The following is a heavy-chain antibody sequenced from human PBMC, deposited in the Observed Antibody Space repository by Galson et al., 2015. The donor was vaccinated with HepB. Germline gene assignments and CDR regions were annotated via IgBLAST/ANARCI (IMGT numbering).Heavy chain of an antibody. J-gene: IGHJ4*02. CDR2: IHSGGST. Sequence: SLRLSCAASGFTASSNYMSWVRQAPGKGLEWVSVIHSGGSTYYADSVKGRFTISRDNSKNTLYLQMNSLRAEDTAVYYCARAAYSSGWYDYWGQGTLVTVSS. CDR3: ARAAYSSGWYDY. V-gene: IGHV3-53*01. CDR1: GFTASSNY. D-gene: IGHD6-19*01.